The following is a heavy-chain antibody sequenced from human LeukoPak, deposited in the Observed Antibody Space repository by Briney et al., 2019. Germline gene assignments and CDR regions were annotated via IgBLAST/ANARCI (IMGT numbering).Heavy chain of an antibody. J-gene: IGHJ5*02. CDR2: IYYSGST. CDR3: ARAPIGAWRWFDP. Sequence: PSETLSLTCTVSGGSISSYYWSWIRQPPGKGLEWIGYIYYSGSTNYNPSLKSRVTISVDTSKNQFSLKLSSVTAADTAVYYCARAPIGAWRWFDPWGQGTLVTVSS. D-gene: IGHD3-16*01. CDR1: GGSISSYY. V-gene: IGHV4-59*01.